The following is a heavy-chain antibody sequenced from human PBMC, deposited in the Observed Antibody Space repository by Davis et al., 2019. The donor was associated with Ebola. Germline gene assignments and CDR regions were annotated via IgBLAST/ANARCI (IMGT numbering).Heavy chain of an antibody. V-gene: IGHV4-59*01. CDR2: IYYSGST. Sequence: SETLSLTCSVSGGSISSYYWSWVRQPPEKGLEWIGYIYYSGSTNYNPSLKSRVTISVDTSKNQFSLKLSSATAADTAVYYCARGKLWFNYWGQGTLVTVSS. CDR3: ARGKLWFNY. D-gene: IGHD5-18*01. CDR1: GGSISSYY. J-gene: IGHJ4*02.